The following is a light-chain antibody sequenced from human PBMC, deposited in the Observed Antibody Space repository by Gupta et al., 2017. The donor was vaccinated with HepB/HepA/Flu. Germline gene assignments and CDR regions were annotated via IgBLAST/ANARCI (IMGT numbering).Light chain of an antibody. Sequence: DIQMTPSPSTLSASVGDRVTITCRASQNILTWLAWYQQKPGKAPKLLIYKASTLQTGVPSRFSGSGSGTEFTLTISSLQPDDFATYFCQQYNSVSDSWTFGQGTKVEVK. CDR1: QNILTW. CDR2: KAS. CDR3: QQYNSVSDSWT. V-gene: IGKV1-5*03. J-gene: IGKJ1*01.